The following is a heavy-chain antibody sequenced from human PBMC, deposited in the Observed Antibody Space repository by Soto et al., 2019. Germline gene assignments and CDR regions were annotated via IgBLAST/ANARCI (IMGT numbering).Heavy chain of an antibody. V-gene: IGHV1-8*01. CDR3: ARSVGGSNVNFDY. D-gene: IGHD3-10*01. CDR2: MNPDSGNT. CDR1: GYTFTSYD. J-gene: IGHJ4*02. Sequence: QVQLVQSGAEVRTPGASVKVSCKASGYTFTSYDIIWVRQATGQGPEWMGWMNPDSGNTGYVQKFQGRVTMTRNTAISTAYMDLSSLRSEDTAVYYCARSVGGSNVNFDYWGQGTLVTVSS.